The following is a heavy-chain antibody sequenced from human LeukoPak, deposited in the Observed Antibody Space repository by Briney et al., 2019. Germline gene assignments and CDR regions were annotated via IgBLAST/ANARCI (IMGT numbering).Heavy chain of an antibody. J-gene: IGHJ4*02. D-gene: IGHD3-3*01. CDR1: GFTFEDYA. Sequence: GGSLRLSCAAAGFTFEDYAMHWVRQAPGKGLEWVSGISWDSGTIGYADSVKGRFTISRDNAKNSLYLQMNSLRAEDTAVYYCAKDRFWGQGTLVTVSS. V-gene: IGHV3-9*01. CDR2: ISWDSGTI. CDR3: AKDRF.